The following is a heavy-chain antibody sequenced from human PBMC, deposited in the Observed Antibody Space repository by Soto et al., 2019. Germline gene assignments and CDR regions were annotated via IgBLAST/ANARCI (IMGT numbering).Heavy chain of an antibody. V-gene: IGHV4-31*03. J-gene: IGHJ4*02. CDR2: IYYSGNT. CDR1: GGSISSGGYY. CDR3: AREPSI. Sequence: QVQLQESGPGLVKPSQTLSLTCTVSGGSISSGGYYWSWIRQHPGKGLEWIGYIYYSGNTYYNPSLKSRVTSSVDTSKNQSSPNLSSAPAADTAVYYCAREPSIWGQGTLVTVSS.